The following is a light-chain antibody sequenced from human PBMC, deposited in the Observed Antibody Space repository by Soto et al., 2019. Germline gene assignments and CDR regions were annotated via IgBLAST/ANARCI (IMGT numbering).Light chain of an antibody. J-gene: IGLJ2*01. CDR3: CSYAGSSSVV. V-gene: IGLV2-23*02. CDR1: SSDVGSYNL. CDR2: EVS. Sequence: QSVLTQPASVSGSPGQSITISCTGTSSDVGSYNLVSWYQQHPGKAPKLMIYEVSKRPSGVSNRFSGSKSGNTASLTISGLQAEDEADYYCCSYAGSSSVVFGGGT.